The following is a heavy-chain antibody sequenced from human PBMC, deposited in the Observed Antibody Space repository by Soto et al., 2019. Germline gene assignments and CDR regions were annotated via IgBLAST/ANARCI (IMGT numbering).Heavy chain of an antibody. D-gene: IGHD2-2*01. CDR3: ARAHPVVDY. J-gene: IGHJ4*02. Sequence: VQLVESGGGVVQPGRSLRLSCAASGFTFSSYSMNWVRQAPGKGLEWVSSISSSSSYIYYADSVKGRFTISRDNAKNSLYLQMNSLRAEDTAVYYCARAHPVVDYWGQGTLVTVSS. V-gene: IGHV3-21*01. CDR1: GFTFSSYS. CDR2: ISSSSSYI.